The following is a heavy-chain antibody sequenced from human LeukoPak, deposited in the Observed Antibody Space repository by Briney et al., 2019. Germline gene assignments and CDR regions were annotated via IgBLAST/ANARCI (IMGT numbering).Heavy chain of an antibody. J-gene: IGHJ5*02. D-gene: IGHD3-10*01. V-gene: IGHV4-4*07. CDR2: IYTSGST. Sequence: SETLSLTCTVSGGSISSYYWSWIRQPAGKGLEWIGRIYTSGSTNYNPSLKSRVTMSVDTSKNQFSLKMNSVAAADTAVYYCARIYYSRFDPWGQGTLVTVSS. CDR1: GGSISSYY. CDR3: ARIYYSRFDP.